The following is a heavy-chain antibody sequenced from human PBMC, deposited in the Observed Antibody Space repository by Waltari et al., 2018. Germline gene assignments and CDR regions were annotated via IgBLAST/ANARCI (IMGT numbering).Heavy chain of an antibody. CDR2: VNTQTGNP. J-gene: IGHJ4*02. V-gene: IGHV7-4-1*01. CDR1: GYTFTDYA. CDR3: SREALVGTNTIVDY. Sequence: QVHLEQSGSELKRPGSSVRISCLTSGYTFTDYAINWVRQAPGQVLQWLGWVNTQTGNPPYAQGLSRRFVFSVDTSVATAYLQIDSLTTSDSAVYFCSREALVGTNTIVDYWGRGTLVTV. D-gene: IGHD1-26*01.